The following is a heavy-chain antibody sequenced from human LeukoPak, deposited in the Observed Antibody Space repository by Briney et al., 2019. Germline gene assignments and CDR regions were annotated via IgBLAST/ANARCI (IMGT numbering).Heavy chain of an antibody. D-gene: IGHD1-26*01. CDR2: INSDGSST. CDR3: AYGPWELDY. J-gene: IGHJ4*02. V-gene: IGHV3-74*01. CDR1: GFTFSNYW. Sequence: PAGSLRLSCAASGFTFSNYWMYWVRQAPGKGLVWVSRINSDGSSTTYADSVKGRFSISRDNAKNTLYLQMNSLRPEDTAVYYWAYGPWELDYWGQGTLVTVSS.